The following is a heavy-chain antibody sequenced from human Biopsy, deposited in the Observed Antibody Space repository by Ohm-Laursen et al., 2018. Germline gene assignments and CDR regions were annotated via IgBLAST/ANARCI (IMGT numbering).Heavy chain of an antibody. CDR1: GHTLTGHY. Sequence: SVKVSCKASGHTLTGHYMHWVRQAPGQGPEWMGWMNPDSGGAKYAQKFQGRVTMTRDTSISTAYMELSSLRSDDTAVYYCARDSGDGSGNYGGCFDPWGQGTLVTVSS. CDR3: ARDSGDGSGNYGGCFDP. CDR2: MNPDSGGA. J-gene: IGHJ5*02. D-gene: IGHD3-10*01. V-gene: IGHV1-2*02.